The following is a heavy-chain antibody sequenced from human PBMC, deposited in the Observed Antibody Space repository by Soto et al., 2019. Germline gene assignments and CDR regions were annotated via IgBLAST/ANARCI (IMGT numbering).Heavy chain of an antibody. CDR1: GFTFSSYA. V-gene: IGHV3-30-3*01. Sequence: HPGGSLRLSCAASGFTFSSYAMHWVRQAPGKGLEWVAVISYDGSNKYYADSVKGRFTISRDNSKNTLYLQMNSLRAEDTAVYYCARVRIQLWLRPNYYYGMDVWGQGTTVTVSS. CDR2: ISYDGSNK. J-gene: IGHJ6*02. D-gene: IGHD5-18*01. CDR3: ARVRIQLWLRPNYYYGMDV.